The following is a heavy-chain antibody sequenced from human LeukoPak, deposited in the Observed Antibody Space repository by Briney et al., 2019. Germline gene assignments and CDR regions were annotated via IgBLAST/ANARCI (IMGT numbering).Heavy chain of an antibody. CDR1: GFTFSNAW. D-gene: IGHD2-21*01. CDR2: IGSGSSTK. J-gene: IGHJ4*02. CDR3: ASKLYGDLLDY. V-gene: IGHV3-48*02. Sequence: GGSLRLSCAASGFTFSNAWMNWVRQAPGKGLEWVSYIGSGSSTKYYADSVKGRFTISRDNAKNSLSLQMNSLRDEDTAVYYCASKLYGDLLDYWGQGTLVTVSS.